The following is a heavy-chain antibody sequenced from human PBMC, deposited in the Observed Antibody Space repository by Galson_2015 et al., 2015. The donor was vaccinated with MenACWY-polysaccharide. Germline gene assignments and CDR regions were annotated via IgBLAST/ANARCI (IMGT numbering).Heavy chain of an antibody. CDR3: VRAGRTDRGVVGYGWGLDY. CDR2: VDYSGNS. Sequence: SETLFLTCTVSGGSIRRTSHYWGWIRQPPGKGLEWTGTVDYSGNSYYNASLKSRITISIDTSRTQFSLKLTSVTAADTAVYYCVRAGRTDRGVVGYGWGLDYWGQGILVTVSS. CDR1: GGSIRRTSHY. V-gene: IGHV4-39*07. J-gene: IGHJ4*02. D-gene: IGHD5-18*01.